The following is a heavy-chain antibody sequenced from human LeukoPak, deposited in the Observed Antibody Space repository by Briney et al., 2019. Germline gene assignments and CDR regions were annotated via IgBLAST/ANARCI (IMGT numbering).Heavy chain of an antibody. CDR1: GGSISSYY. Sequence: SETLSLTCTVSGGSISSYYWSWIRQPPGKGLEWIGSIYYSGGTYYNPSLKSRVTITVDTSKNQFSLKLSSVTAADTAVYYCARQSMVRGDFDYWGQGTLVTVSS. CDR2: IYYSGGT. J-gene: IGHJ4*02. D-gene: IGHD3-10*01. CDR3: ARQSMVRGDFDY. V-gene: IGHV4-39*01.